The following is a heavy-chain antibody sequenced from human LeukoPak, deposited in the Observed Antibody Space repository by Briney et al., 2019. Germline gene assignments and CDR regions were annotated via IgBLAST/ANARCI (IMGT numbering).Heavy chain of an antibody. CDR3: ARVDY. V-gene: IGHV3-30*04. CDR1: GFTLSSYA. CDR2: ISYDGSNK. Sequence: GRSLRLSCAASGFTLSSYAMHWVRQAPGKGLEWVAVISYDGSNKYYADSVKGRFTISRDNSKNTLYLQMNSLRAEDTAVYYCARVDYWGQGTLVTVSS. J-gene: IGHJ4*02.